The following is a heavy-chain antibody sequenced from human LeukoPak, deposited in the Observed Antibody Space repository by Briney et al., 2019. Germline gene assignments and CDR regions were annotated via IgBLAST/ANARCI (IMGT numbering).Heavy chain of an antibody. V-gene: IGHV3-64D*09. CDR1: GFPFSSYA. D-gene: IGHD2-15*01. J-gene: IGHJ6*02. Sequence: GGSQRLSCSASGFPFSSYAMHWVRQAPGKGLEYVSAISDSGGSTYYADSVKGRFTISRDNSKNTLYLQMSSLRAEDTAVYFCVRGYSFGPYGMDVWGQGTTVTVSS. CDR2: ISDSGGST. CDR3: VRGYSFGPYGMDV.